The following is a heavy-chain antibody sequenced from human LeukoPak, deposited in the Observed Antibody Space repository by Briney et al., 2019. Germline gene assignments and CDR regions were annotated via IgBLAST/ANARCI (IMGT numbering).Heavy chain of an antibody. V-gene: IGHV3-23*01. CDR1: VFTFSSYA. D-gene: IGHD1-26*01. CDR3: AKDNPSYYLRYGMDV. J-gene: IGHJ6*02. CDR2: ISGSGGST. Sequence: PGGSLRLSCAASVFTFSSYAMSWVPQAPGRGREWVSAISGSGGSTYYPASVKGRFTISRDNSKNTLYLQMNSLRAEDTAVYYCAKDNPSYYLRYGMDVWGQGTTVTVSS.